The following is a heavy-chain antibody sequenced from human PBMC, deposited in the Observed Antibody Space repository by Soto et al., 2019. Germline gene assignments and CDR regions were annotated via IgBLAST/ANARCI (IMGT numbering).Heavy chain of an antibody. V-gene: IGHV4-34*10. J-gene: IGHJ4*02. CDR2: INHSGIT. Sequence: SETLSLTCAVYGGSFRGYFWSWIRQPPGKGLEWIGEINHSGITSYSPSLGSRVTTSVDTPKNQFSLRLRSVTAADTAIYYCARRLCSDSYCSYFDYWGRGTLVT. CDR1: GGSFRGYF. D-gene: IGHD2-15*01. CDR3: ARRLCSDSYCSYFDY.